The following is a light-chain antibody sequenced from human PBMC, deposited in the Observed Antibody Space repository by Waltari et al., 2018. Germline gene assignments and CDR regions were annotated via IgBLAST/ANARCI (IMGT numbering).Light chain of an antibody. CDR2: NNA. CDR3: ATWDGRVNGVL. CDR1: NYNIGSGP. Sequence: QSALTQAPSVSGTPGQRVTISCSGTNYNIGSGPVNWYQQVPGMSPKLLIYNNAQRPPGVPYRFSGSKSGTSACLAISGLQSEDEADYYCATWDGRVNGVLFGGGTKVTVL. V-gene: IGLV1-44*01. J-gene: IGLJ2*01.